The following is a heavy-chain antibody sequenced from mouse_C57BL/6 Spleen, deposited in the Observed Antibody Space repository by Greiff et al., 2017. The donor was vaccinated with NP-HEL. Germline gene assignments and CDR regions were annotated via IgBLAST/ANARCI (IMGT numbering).Heavy chain of an antibody. CDR1: GFTFSSYA. CDR2: ISDGGSYT. CDR3: ARVGNLSNFFFAY. J-gene: IGHJ3*01. V-gene: IGHV5-4*03. D-gene: IGHD2-5*01. Sequence: EVMLVESGGGLVKPGGSLKLSCAASGFTFSSYAMSWVRQTPEKRLEWVATISDGGSYTYYPDNVKGRFTISRDNAKNNLYLQMSHLKSEDTAMYYCARVGNLSNFFFAYWGQGTLVTVSA.